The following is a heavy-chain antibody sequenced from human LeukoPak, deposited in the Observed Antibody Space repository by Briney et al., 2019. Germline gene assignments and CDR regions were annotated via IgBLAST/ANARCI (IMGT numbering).Heavy chain of an antibody. CDR2: IYYDGTKK. CDR3: AKRGYTSSWTAFDY. Sequence: GGSLRLSCAASGFTLSNYGMHWVRQAPGKGLEWVAVIYYDGTKKYYADSVKGRFTISRDNSKNTLYLQMNSLRAEDTAVYYCAKRGYTSSWTAFDYWGQGTLVTVSS. CDR1: GFTLSNYG. V-gene: IGHV3-33*06. J-gene: IGHJ4*02. D-gene: IGHD6-13*01.